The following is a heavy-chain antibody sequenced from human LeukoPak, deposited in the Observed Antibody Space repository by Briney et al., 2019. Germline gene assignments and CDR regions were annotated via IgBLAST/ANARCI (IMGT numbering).Heavy chain of an antibody. J-gene: IGHJ6*03. CDR3: ARGVRYYYYYMDV. Sequence: SETLSLTXTVSGGSISSYYWSWIRQTPGKGLEWLGYIYYSGSTNYNPSLKSRVTISVDTSKNQFSLKLSSVTAADTAVYYCARGVRYYYYYMDVWGKGTTVTVSS. CDR2: IYYSGST. V-gene: IGHV4-59*01. CDR1: GGSISSYY.